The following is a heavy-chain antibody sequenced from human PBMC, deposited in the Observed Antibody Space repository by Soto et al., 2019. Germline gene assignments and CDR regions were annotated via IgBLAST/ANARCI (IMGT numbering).Heavy chain of an antibody. CDR3: ARDPTN. CDR1: GYTFTGYY. CDR2: INPNSGGT. Sequence: ASVKVSCKASGYTFTGYYMHWVRQAPGQGLEWMGWINPNSGGTNYAQKFQGRVTITRDTSASTAYMELSSLRPEDTAVYYCARDPTNWGQGTLVTVSS. J-gene: IGHJ4*02. V-gene: IGHV1-2*02.